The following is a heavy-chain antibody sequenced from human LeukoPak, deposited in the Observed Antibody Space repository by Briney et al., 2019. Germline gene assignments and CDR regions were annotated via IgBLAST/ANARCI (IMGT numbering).Heavy chain of an antibody. CDR1: GFTFSSYS. Sequence: PGGSLRLSCAASGFTFSSYSMNWVRQAPGKGLEWVSYISSSSSTIYYADSVKGRFTISRDNAKNSPYLQTNSLTDEDTAVYYCARVRAVTTFRDAFDIWGQGTMVTVSS. J-gene: IGHJ3*02. V-gene: IGHV3-48*02. CDR3: ARVRAVTTFRDAFDI. CDR2: ISSSSSTI. D-gene: IGHD4-17*01.